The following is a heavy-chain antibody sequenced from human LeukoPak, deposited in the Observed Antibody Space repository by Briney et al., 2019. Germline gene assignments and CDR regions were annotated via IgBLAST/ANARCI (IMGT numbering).Heavy chain of an antibody. J-gene: IGHJ4*02. CDR2: IYHSGST. CDR3: ARASGGSVTGPVFDY. CDR1: GGSISSGGYY. D-gene: IGHD2-15*01. Sequence: SQTLSLTCTVSGGSISSGGYYWSWIRQPPGKGLEWIGYIYHSGSTNYNPSLKSRVTISVDKSKNQFSLKLSSVTAADTAVYYCARASGGSVTGPVFDYWGQGTLVTVSS. V-gene: IGHV4-30-2*01.